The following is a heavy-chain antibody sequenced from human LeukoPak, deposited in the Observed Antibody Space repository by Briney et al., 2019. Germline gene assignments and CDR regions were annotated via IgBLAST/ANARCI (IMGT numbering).Heavy chain of an antibody. D-gene: IGHD6-13*01. CDR3: ARDGDIAAAGPGGDEGWFDP. CDR1: GYTFTGYY. V-gene: IGHV1-2*02. J-gene: IGHJ5*02. Sequence: GSVKVSCKASGYTFTGYYMHWVRQAPGQGLEWMGWINPNSGGTNYAQKFQGRVTMTRDTSISTAYMELSRLRSDDTAVYYCARDGDIAAAGPGGDEGWFDPWGQGTLVTVSS. CDR2: INPNSGGT.